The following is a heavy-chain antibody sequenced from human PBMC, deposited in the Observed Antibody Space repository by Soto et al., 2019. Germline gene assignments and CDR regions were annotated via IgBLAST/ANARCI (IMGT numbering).Heavy chain of an antibody. CDR3: ARGGGFSYGDGIDY. CDR2: TSSSGSII. J-gene: IGHJ4*02. D-gene: IGHD5-18*01. Sequence: GGSLRLSCAASGFTFSNYEMNWVRQAPGKGLEWVSYTSSSGSIIYYADSVKGRFTISRDNAKNSLYLQMNSLRAEDTAVYYCARGGGFSYGDGIDYWGQGTLVTVSS. CDR1: GFTFSNYE. V-gene: IGHV3-48*03.